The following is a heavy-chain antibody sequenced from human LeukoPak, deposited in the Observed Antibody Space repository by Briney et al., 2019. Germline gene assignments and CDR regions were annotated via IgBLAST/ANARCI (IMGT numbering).Heavy chain of an antibody. CDR1: GGSISSGDYY. J-gene: IGHJ4*02. CDR2: IYYSGST. Sequence: PSQTLSLTCTVSGGSISSGDYYWSWVRQPPGTGLEWIGYIYYSGSTYYNPSLKSRVTISVDTSKNQFSLKLSSVTAADTAVYYCARDRGSGYFDYWGQGTLVTVSS. D-gene: IGHD2-15*01. V-gene: IGHV4-30-4*01. CDR3: ARDRGSGYFDY.